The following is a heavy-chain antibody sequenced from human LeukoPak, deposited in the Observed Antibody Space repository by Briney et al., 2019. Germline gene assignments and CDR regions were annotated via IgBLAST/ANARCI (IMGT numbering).Heavy chain of an antibody. CDR1: GGTFSSYA. CDR3: ARGYSSSWYEGWFDP. Sequence: SVKVSCKASGGTFSSYAISWVRQAPGQGLEWMGGIIPNFGTANYAQKFQGRVTITADESTSTAYMELSSLRSEDTAVYYCARGYSSSWYEGWFDPWGQGTLVTVSS. J-gene: IGHJ5*02. V-gene: IGHV1-69*13. D-gene: IGHD6-13*01. CDR2: IIPNFGTA.